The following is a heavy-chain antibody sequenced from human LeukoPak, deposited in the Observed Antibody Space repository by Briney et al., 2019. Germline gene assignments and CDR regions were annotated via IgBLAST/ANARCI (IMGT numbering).Heavy chain of an antibody. D-gene: IGHD2-15*01. J-gene: IGHJ4*02. Sequence: PGGSLRLSCAASGFNFDEYGMIWVRQGLGKGLEWVSGINWNGDSTGYADSVKGRFTISRDNAKNSLYLQMNSLRAEDTAVYYCAKDPARGYCSTGICYGSPFDFWGQGTLVTVSS. CDR2: INWNGDST. CDR1: GFNFDEYG. CDR3: AKDPARGYCSTGICYGSPFDF. V-gene: IGHV3-20*04.